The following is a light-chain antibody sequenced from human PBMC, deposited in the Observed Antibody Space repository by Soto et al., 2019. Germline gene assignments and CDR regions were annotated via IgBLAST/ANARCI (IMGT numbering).Light chain of an antibody. Sequence: EIVLTQSPGTLSLSPGERATLSCRASQSVNNYLAWYQHKPGQAPRLLFFGASSRVTGIPDRFSGSGSGTDFTLTISRLEPVDFAVYYCQQYGSSPRTFGQGTKLEIK. J-gene: IGKJ2*01. CDR3: QQYGSSPRT. CDR2: GAS. CDR1: QSVNNY. V-gene: IGKV3-20*01.